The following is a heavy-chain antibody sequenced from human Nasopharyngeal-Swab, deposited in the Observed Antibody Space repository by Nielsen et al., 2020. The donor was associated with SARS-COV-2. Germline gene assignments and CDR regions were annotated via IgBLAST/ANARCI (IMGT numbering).Heavy chain of an antibody. CDR3: AKDMGYSILTGQPDY. D-gene: IGHD3-9*01. V-gene: IGHV3-9*01. CDR1: GFTFDDYA. CDR2: ISWNSGSL. J-gene: IGHJ4*02. Sequence: SLKISCAASGFTFDDYAMHWVRQAPGKGLEWVSGISWNSGSLGYADSVKGRFTISRDNAKNSLYLQMNSLRAEDTALYYCAKDMGYSILTGQPDYWGQGTLVTVSS.